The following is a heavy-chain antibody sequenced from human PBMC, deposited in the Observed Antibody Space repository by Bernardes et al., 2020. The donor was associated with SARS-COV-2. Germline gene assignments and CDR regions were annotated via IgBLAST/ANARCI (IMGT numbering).Heavy chain of an antibody. V-gene: IGHV4-39*01. CDR2: IDYSGTT. D-gene: IGHD4-17*01. J-gene: IGHJ4*02. CDR3: ARHLDYGDYFGF. Sequence: SETLSLTCTASGGSISSSNFYWDWLRQPPGRGLEWIGSIDYSGTTYYNPSLERRVTISGDTAKNQFLLKLSTVTAADTAVYYCARHLDYGDYFGFWGQGALVTVSS. CDR1: GGSISSSNFY.